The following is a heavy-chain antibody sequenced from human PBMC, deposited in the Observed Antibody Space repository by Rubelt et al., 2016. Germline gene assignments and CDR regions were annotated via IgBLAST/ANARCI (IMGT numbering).Heavy chain of an antibody. J-gene: IGHJ4*02. CDR3: ASCEAAPGNFDY. Sequence: TSYAMSWVRQAPGKGLEWVSGISGSGGTTYYADSVKGRFTISGDNSKNTLYLEMNSLRAEDTAAYYCASCEAAPGNFDYWGQGTLVAVSS. V-gene: IGHV3-23*01. D-gene: IGHD6-25*01. CDR2: ISGSGGTT. CDR1: TSYA.